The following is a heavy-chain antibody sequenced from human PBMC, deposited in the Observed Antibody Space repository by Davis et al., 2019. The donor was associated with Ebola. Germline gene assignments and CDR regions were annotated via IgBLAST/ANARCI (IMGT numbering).Heavy chain of an antibody. V-gene: IGHV1-18*04. Sequence: ASVTVSCKASGYTFTSYYMHWVRQAPGQGLEWMGWISAYNGNTNYAQKLQGRLTMTTDTSTSTAYMELRSLRSDDTAVYYCARDQGYCSSTSCYDGWFDPWGQGTLVTVSS. CDR3: ARDQGYCSSTSCYDGWFDP. J-gene: IGHJ5*02. D-gene: IGHD2-2*01. CDR2: ISAYNGNT. CDR1: GYTFTSYY.